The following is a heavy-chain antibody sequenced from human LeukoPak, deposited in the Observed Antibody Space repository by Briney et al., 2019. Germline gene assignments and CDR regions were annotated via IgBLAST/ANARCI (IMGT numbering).Heavy chain of an antibody. J-gene: IGHJ4*02. CDR1: GFTFSSYA. Sequence: GGSLRLSCAASGFTFSSYAMSWVRQAPGKGLEWVSAISGSGGSTYYADSVKGRFTISRDNSKNTLYLQMNSLRAEDTAVYYCARDRLFLQRGSSYGPGLYWGQGTLVTVSS. V-gene: IGHV3-23*01. CDR3: ARDRLFLQRGSSYGPGLY. CDR2: ISGSGGST. D-gene: IGHD5-18*01.